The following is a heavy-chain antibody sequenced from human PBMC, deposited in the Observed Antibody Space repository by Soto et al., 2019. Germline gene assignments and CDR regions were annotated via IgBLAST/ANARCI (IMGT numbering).Heavy chain of an antibody. CDR1: GFTVSSNY. CDR3: ARDQGGDYDSSGYN. V-gene: IGHV3-66*01. J-gene: IGHJ4*02. D-gene: IGHD3-22*01. Sequence: EVQLVESGGGLVQPGGSLRLSCAASGFTVSSNYMSWVRQAPGKGLEWGSVIYSGGSTYYADSVKGRFTISRDNSKNTLYLQMNSLRAEDTAVYYCARDQGGDYDSSGYNWGQGTLVTVSS. CDR2: IYSGGST.